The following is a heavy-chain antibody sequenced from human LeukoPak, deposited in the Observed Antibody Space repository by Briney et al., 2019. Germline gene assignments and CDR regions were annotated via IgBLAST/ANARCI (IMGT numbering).Heavy chain of an antibody. J-gene: IGHJ6*02. Sequence: ASVKVSCKASGYTFTSYGISWVRQAPGQGLEWMGWISAYNGNTNYAQKLQGRVTMTTDTSTSTAYMELGSLRSDDTAVYYCARKSIAARPYYYYGMDVWGQGTTVTVSS. CDR1: GYTFTSYG. CDR2: ISAYNGNT. D-gene: IGHD6-6*01. CDR3: ARKSIAARPYYYYGMDV. V-gene: IGHV1-18*01.